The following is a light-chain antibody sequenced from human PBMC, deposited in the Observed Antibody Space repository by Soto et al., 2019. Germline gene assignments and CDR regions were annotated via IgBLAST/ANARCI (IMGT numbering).Light chain of an antibody. CDR3: QQYDDSMT. CDR1: QSVRSSF. J-gene: IGKJ1*01. CDR2: GAS. Sequence: EIVMTQSPATLSVSPGERATLSCRASQSVRSSFLAWYQQKPGQAPSLLIYGASTRATGIPDRFSGSGSGTDFTLTISRLEPEDFAVYHCQQYDDSMTFGQGTKVDIK. V-gene: IGKV3-20*01.